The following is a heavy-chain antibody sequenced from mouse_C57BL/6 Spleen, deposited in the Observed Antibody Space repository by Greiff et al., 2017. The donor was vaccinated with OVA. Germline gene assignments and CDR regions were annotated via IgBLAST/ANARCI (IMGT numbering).Heavy chain of an antibody. CDR3: ARRGGNYYAMDY. CDR1: GYTFTSYW. Sequence: QVQLQQPGAELVKPGASVKLSCKASGYTFTSYWMHWVKQRPGQGLEWIGMIHPNSGSTNYNEKFKSKATLTVDKSSSTAYIQLSSLTSEDSAVYYCARRGGNYYAMDYWGQGTSVTVSS. J-gene: IGHJ4*01. V-gene: IGHV1-64*01. D-gene: IGHD1-1*02. CDR2: IHPNSGST.